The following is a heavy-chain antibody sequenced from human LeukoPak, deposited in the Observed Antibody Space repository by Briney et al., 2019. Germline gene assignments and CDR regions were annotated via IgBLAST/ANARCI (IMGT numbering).Heavy chain of an antibody. CDR1: GGSISSYY. J-gene: IGHJ4*02. D-gene: IGHD6-19*01. CDR3: ARAWQWLPLDS. Sequence: PSETLSLTCTISGGSISSYYWSWVRQPAGKGLEWIGRIYTSGSTNYNPSLKSRVTISVDTSKNQFSLKVTSGTAADTAVYYCARAWQWLPLDSWGQGTLVTVPS. V-gene: IGHV4-4*07. CDR2: IYTSGST.